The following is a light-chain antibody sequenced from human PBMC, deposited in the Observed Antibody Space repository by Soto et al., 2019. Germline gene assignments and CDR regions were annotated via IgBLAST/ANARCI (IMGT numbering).Light chain of an antibody. CDR2: DNN. V-gene: IGLV1-51*01. CDR1: RSNIEINY. Sequence: QSVLTQPPSVSAAPGQKVTISCSGSRSNIEINYVSWYQQLPGAAPKLLIYDNNKRTSGIPDRFSGSKSGTSATLGITGLQTGDEADYYCGTWDSSLSAWVFGGGTKVTVL. J-gene: IGLJ3*02. CDR3: GTWDSSLSAWV.